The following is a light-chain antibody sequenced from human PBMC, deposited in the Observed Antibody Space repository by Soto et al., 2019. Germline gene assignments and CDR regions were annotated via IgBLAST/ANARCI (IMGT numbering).Light chain of an antibody. CDR3: QQYGSSGT. V-gene: IGKV3-20*01. J-gene: IGKJ1*01. Sequence: RVMTQSPATLSVSPGERVTLSCRASQSVNSNLAWYQQKPGQAPRLLIYGASNRATGIPDRFSGSGSGTDFTLTISRLEPEDFAVYYCQQYGSSGTFGQGTKVDIK. CDR2: GAS. CDR1: QSVNSN.